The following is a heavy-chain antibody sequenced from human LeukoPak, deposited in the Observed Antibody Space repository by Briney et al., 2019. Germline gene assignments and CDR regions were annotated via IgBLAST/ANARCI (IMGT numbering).Heavy chain of an antibody. CDR3: VQETGHNWGYLDY. J-gene: IGHJ4*02. V-gene: IGHV3-23*01. D-gene: IGHD1-1*01. CDR2: ISGSGGST. CDR1: GFTFSTYA. Sequence: GGSLRLSCAASGFTFSTYAMSWVRLAPGKGLEWVSGISGSGGSTYYADSVKGRFAISRDNSKNTLYLQMNTLRADDTAVYYCVQETGHNWGYLDYWGQGTLVTVSS.